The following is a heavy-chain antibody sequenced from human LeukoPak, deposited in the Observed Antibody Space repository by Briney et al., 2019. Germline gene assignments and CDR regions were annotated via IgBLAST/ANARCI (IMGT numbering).Heavy chain of an antibody. D-gene: IGHD3-16*02. V-gene: IGHV4-59*08. J-gene: IGHJ4*02. CDR3: ARRVSFGGVIDYFDY. CDR2: IYDSGST. CDR1: GGYLGSHY. Sequence: SETLSLTCTVSGGYLGSHYWTWIRQPPGKGLEWIGYIYDSGSTYYHPSLKSRVTISVDTSKNQFSLKLSSVTAADTAVYYCARRVSFGGVIDYFDYWGQGTLVTVSS.